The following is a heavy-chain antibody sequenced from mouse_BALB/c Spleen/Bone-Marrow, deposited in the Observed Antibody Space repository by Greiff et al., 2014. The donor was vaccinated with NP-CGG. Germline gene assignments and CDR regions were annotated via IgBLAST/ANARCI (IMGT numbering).Heavy chain of an antibody. CDR1: GFSLTSYG. J-gene: IGHJ4*01. Sequence: VKLVESGPGLVALSQSLSITCTISGFSLTSYGVHWVRQPPGKGLEWLVVIWSDGSTTYNSALKSRLSNSKDNSKSQVFLKMNSLQTDDTAMYYCARDGGYAMDYWGQGTSVTVSS. V-gene: IGHV2-6-1*01. CDR2: IWSDGST. CDR3: ARDGGYAMDY.